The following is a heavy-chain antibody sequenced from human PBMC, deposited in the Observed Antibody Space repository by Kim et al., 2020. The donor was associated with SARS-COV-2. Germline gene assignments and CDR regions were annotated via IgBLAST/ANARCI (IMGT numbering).Heavy chain of an antibody. CDR3: AKAASRGARFTYFDY. D-gene: IGHD1-26*01. CDR2: ISGSGTPT. V-gene: IGHV3-23*01. J-gene: IGHJ4*01. CDR1: GFTFNNYA. Sequence: GGSLRLSCAASGFTFNNYAISWVRQAPGKGLEWVSTISGSGTPTYYADSVKGRFTISRDDAKNTLHLQMNSLRAEDTAVYYCAKAASRGARFTYFDYWG.